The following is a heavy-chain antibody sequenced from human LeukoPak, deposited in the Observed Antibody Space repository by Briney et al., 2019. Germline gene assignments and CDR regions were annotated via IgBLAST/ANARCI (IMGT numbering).Heavy chain of an antibody. D-gene: IGHD4-11*01. V-gene: IGHV3-48*01. J-gene: IGHJ6*03. Sequence: GGSLRLSCAASGFTFSSYSMNWVRQAPGKGLEWVSYISSSSSTIYYADSVKGRFTISRDNAKNSLYLQMNSLRAEDTAVYYCARILPRQYRPPYYYYMDVWGKGTTVTVSS. CDR2: ISSSSSTI. CDR3: ARILPRQYRPPYYYYMDV. CDR1: GFTFSSYS.